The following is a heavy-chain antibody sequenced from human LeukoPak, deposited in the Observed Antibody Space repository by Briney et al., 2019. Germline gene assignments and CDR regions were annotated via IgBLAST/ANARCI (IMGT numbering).Heavy chain of an antibody. Sequence: SETLSLTCTVSGGSISSSSYYWGWIRQPPGTGLEWIGSIYYSGSTCYNPSLKSRVTISVDTSKNQFSLKLSSVTAADTAVYYCARQLIGVGATNTGLPYYYYYMDVWGKGTTVTISS. J-gene: IGHJ6*03. CDR2: IYYSGST. CDR1: GGSISSSSYY. V-gene: IGHV4-39*01. D-gene: IGHD1-26*01. CDR3: ARQLIGVGATNTGLPYYYYYMDV.